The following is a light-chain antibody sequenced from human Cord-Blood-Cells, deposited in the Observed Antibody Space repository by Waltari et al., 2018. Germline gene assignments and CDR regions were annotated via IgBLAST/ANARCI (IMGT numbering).Light chain of an antibody. Sequence: QSALTQPASVSGSPGQSITISCTGTSSDVGGYNYVSWYQQHPGKAPKLMIYDASNRPSGVSNRVSGSQSGNTASLTISGLQAEDDADYYCSSYTSSSTLYVFGTGTKVTVL. V-gene: IGLV2-14*03. CDR3: SSYTSSSTLYV. CDR1: SSDVGGYNY. J-gene: IGLJ1*01. CDR2: DAS.